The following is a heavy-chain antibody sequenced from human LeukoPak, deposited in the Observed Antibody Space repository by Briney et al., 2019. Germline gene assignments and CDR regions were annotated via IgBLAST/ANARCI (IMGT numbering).Heavy chain of an antibody. J-gene: IGHJ4*02. CDR2: ISASSSTM. Sequence: PGGSLRLSCVASGFTFSSFSMNWVRQAPGKGLEWISYISASSSTMYYADSVKGRFTISRDNAKNSLSLQINSLRDEDTAVFYCARDAGTGYFGYWGQGTLVTVSS. CDR3: ARDAGTGYFGY. CDR1: GFTFSSFS. V-gene: IGHV3-48*02. D-gene: IGHD1-1*01.